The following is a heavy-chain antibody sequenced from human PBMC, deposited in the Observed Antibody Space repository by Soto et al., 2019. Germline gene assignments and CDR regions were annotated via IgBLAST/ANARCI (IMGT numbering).Heavy chain of an antibody. CDR1: GFTLSTYW. V-gene: IGHV3-74*01. D-gene: IGHD6-19*01. CDR3: ARDHEQRPIDY. Sequence: EVQLVESGSGLVQHGGSLRLSCATSGFTLSTYWMHWARQVPGKGLLWVSRVSVDERSTTYAGSVRRGFTISSDSAKNPLYVSMATLRAEDTAFYSRARDHEQRPIDYWGQGSLVTVSS. J-gene: IGHJ4*02. CDR2: VSVDERST.